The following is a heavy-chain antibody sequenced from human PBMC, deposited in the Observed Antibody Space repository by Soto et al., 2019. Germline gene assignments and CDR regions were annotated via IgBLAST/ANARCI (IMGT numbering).Heavy chain of an antibody. CDR2: INAGNGNT. J-gene: IGHJ3*02. CDR3: ARGQLVDAFDI. Sequence: ASVKVSCKASGYTFTSYLMHWVRQDPGQRLEWMGWINAGNGNTKYSQKFQGRVTITRDTSASTAYMELSSLRSEDTAVYYCARGQLVDAFDIWGQGTMVTVSS. D-gene: IGHD6-13*01. CDR1: GYTFTSYL. V-gene: IGHV1-3*01.